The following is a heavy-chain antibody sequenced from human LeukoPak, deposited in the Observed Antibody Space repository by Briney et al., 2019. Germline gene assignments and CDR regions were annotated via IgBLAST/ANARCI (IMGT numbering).Heavy chain of an antibody. V-gene: IGHV4-59*01. J-gene: IGHJ6*03. CDR3: ARSVEGYCSGGSCYSYYYYMDV. CDR2: IYSSGST. D-gene: IGHD2-15*01. Sequence: SETLSLTCTAAGGSISSYYWSWIRQPPGKGLERIGDIYSSGSTNYNPSLKSRVTISVDTSKNQFSLKLSPVTAADTAVYYCARSVEGYCSGGSCYSYYYYMDVWGKGTTVTVSS. CDR1: GGSISSYY.